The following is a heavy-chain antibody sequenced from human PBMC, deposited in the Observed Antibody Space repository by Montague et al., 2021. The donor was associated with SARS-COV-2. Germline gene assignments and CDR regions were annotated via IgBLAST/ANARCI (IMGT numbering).Heavy chain of an antibody. CDR3: ARDLRDSDSLTGYL. CDR1: GFTFSSYE. Sequence: SLRLSCAASGFTFSSYEMNWVRQAPGKELEWVSYITSSGSTIYYADSVKGRFTISRDNAKNSLFLQMNSLRAEDTAVYYCARDLRDSDSLTGYLWGQGTLVTVSS. D-gene: IGHD3-9*01. CDR2: ITSSGSTI. V-gene: IGHV3-48*03. J-gene: IGHJ4*02.